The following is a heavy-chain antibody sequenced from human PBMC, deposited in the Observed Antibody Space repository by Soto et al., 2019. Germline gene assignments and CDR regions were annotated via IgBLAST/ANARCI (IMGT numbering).Heavy chain of an antibody. CDR1: GGSFSGSY. CDR2: INHTGRT. D-gene: IGHD6-6*01. J-gene: IGHJ4*02. V-gene: IGHV4-34*01. CDR3: ARGRLSVAARPRGYYFDY. Sequence: QVQLQQWGAGLLKPSETLSLTCAVYGGSFSGSYWTWIRQPPGKGLESIGEINHTGRTNYNPSLKSRVTISVDTSKTQFSLNLTSVTAADTAVYYCARGRLSVAARPRGYYFDYWGQGALVTVSS.